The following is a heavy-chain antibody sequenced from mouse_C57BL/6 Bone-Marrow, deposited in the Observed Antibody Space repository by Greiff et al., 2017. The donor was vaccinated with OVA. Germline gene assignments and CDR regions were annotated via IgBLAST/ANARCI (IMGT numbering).Heavy chain of an antibody. Sequence: VQLQQSGPGLVKPSQSLSLPCPVTGYSITSGYYWNWIRQFPGNKLEWMGYISYDGSNNYNPSLKNRISITRDTSKNQFFLKLNSVTTEDTATYYCAILYYYGSSYNYWGQGTTLTVSS. D-gene: IGHD1-1*01. CDR2: ISYDGSN. V-gene: IGHV3-6*01. CDR3: AILYYYGSSYNY. J-gene: IGHJ2*01. CDR1: GYSITSGYY.